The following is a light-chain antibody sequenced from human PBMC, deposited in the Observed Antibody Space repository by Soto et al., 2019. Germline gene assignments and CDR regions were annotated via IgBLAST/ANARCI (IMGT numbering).Light chain of an antibody. J-gene: IGKJ2*01. CDR1: QSVSSSY. CDR2: GAS. CDR3: QQYGSSPYT. V-gene: IGKV3-20*01. Sequence: EIVLTQSPGTLSLSPGERATLSCRASQSVSSSYLAWYQQKPGQAPRLLIYGASSRATGIPDRFSGSVSGTDFTLTISRLEPEDFAVYYCQQYGSSPYTFGQGTKVDIK.